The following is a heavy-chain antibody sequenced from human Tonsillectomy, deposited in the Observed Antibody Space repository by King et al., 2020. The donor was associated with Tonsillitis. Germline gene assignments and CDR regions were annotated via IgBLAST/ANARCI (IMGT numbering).Heavy chain of an antibody. CDR1: GYTFIGYY. J-gene: IGHJ4*02. Sequence: QLVQSGAEVKKPGASVKVSCKASGYTFIGYYMHWVRQAPGQGLEWMGWINPNSGGTNHAQKFQGRVTMTRDTAISTAYMELSRLRSDDTAVYYCARDHYYDSSGLFDYWGQGTLVTVSS. D-gene: IGHD3-22*01. CDR3: ARDHYYDSSGLFDY. CDR2: INPNSGGT. V-gene: IGHV1-2*02.